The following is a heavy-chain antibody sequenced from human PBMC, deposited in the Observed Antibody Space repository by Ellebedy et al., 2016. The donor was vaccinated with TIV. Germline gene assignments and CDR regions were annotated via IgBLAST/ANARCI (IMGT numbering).Heavy chain of an antibody. D-gene: IGHD2-15*01. Sequence: GESLKISCAASGFTFGSYSINWVRQAPGKGLEWVSYISSSSSTIYYADSVKGRFTISRDNAKNSLYLQMNSLRDEDTAVYYCARCCSSGSCYYYYGMDVWGQGTTVTVSS. CDR2: ISSSSSTI. J-gene: IGHJ6*02. CDR3: ARCCSSGSCYYYYGMDV. V-gene: IGHV3-48*02. CDR1: GFTFGSYS.